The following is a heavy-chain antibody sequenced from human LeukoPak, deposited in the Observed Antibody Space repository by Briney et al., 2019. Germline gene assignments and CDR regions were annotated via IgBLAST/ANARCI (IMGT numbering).Heavy chain of an antibody. J-gene: IGHJ4*02. D-gene: IGHD6-19*01. CDR1: GFTFSNYW. Sequence: PGGSLRLSCAASGFTFSNYWMSWVRQAPGKGLEWLANINQDGSEKYYIDSVKGRFTISRDNAKNSLYLQMNSLRAEDTAVYYCARAVAGGIYFDYWGQGTLVTVSS. CDR2: INQDGSEK. V-gene: IGHV3-7*01. CDR3: ARAVAGGIYFDY.